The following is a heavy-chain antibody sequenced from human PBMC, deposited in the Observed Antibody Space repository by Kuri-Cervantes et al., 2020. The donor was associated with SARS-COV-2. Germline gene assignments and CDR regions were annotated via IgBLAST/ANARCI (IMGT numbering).Heavy chain of an antibody. Sequence: SETLSLTCGVYGGSFSNFLWDWVRQPPGKGLEWIGEIDYSGTTNYNPSLKSRVTISVDPSKNLFSLNLTSVPAADTAMYYCARLRRHNDGWFATGYYMDVWGKGTTVTVSS. CDR1: GGSFSNFL. V-gene: IGHV4-34*01. CDR2: IDYSGTT. J-gene: IGHJ6*03. D-gene: IGHD6-19*01. CDR3: ARLRRHNDGWFATGYYMDV.